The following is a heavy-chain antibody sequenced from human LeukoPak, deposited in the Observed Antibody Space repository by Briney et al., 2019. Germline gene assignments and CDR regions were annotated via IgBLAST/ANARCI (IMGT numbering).Heavy chain of an antibody. V-gene: IGHV4-34*01. CDR3: ARHESLLKRDGSVVPAAIVDY. CDR1: GGSFSGYY. J-gene: IGHJ4*02. D-gene: IGHD2-2*01. CDR2: INHSGST. Sequence: SETLSLTCAVYGGSFSGYYWSWIRQPPGKGLEWIGEINHSGSTNYNPSLKSRVTISVDTSKNQFSLKLSSVTAADTAVYYCARHESLLKRDGSVVPAAIVDYWGQGTLVTVSS.